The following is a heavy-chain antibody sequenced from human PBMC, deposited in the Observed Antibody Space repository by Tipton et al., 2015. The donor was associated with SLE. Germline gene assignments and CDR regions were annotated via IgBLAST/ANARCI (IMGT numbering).Heavy chain of an antibody. V-gene: IGHV4-61*09. CDR1: GDSIGRGSYY. CDR3: ARFYYGDNWFDP. Sequence: TLSLTCSVSGDSIGRGSYYWNWIRQPAGKGLEWIGHIHTSGATNNNPSLKSRVTISVDTSKNQFSLKLTSVTAADTAVYYCARFYYGDNWFDPWGQGTLVTVSS. D-gene: IGHD4-17*01. J-gene: IGHJ5*02. CDR2: IHTSGAT.